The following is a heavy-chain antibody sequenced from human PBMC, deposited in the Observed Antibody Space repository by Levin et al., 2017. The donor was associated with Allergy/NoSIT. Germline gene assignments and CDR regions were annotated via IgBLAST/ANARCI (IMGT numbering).Heavy chain of an antibody. V-gene: IGHV3-30*04. CDR2: ISYDGSNK. CDR3: ARVYRRSMITFGGVIALPDY. D-gene: IGHD3-16*02. J-gene: IGHJ4*02. Sequence: GGSLRLSCAASGFTFSSYAMHWVRQAPGKGLEWVAVISYDGSNKYYADSVKGRFTISRDNSKNTLYLQMNSLRAEDTAVYYCARVYRRSMITFGGVIALPDYWGQGTLVTVSS. CDR1: GFTFSSYA.